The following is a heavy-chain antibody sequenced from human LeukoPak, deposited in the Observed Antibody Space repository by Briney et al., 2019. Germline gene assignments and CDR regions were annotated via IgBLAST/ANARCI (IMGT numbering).Heavy chain of an antibody. CDR3: ARGADHGGSYYPD. Sequence: GGSLRLSCAASGFRFSNSWMYWVRQGPGKGPVWVSRMKTDGTRIEYADSVKGRFTISRDNAKNTLFLQMSSLRVEDTAVYYCARGADHGGSYYPDWGQGTLVTVSS. D-gene: IGHD3-10*01. V-gene: IGHV3-74*01. J-gene: IGHJ4*02. CDR2: MKTDGTRI. CDR1: GFRFSNSW.